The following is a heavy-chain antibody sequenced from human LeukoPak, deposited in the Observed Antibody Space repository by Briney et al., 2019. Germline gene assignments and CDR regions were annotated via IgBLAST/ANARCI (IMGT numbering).Heavy chain of an antibody. CDR1: GFTFSDYY. V-gene: IGHV3-11*04. Sequence: GGSLRLSCAASGFTFSDYYMTWIRRAPGKGLEWVSYISTSGSTIHYADSVKGRFTMSRDNTKNSLYLQMNSLRAEDTAVYYCARVGGYDALVVRGKGTTVTVSS. CDR2: ISTSGSTI. CDR3: ARVGGYDALVV. J-gene: IGHJ6*04. D-gene: IGHD5-12*01.